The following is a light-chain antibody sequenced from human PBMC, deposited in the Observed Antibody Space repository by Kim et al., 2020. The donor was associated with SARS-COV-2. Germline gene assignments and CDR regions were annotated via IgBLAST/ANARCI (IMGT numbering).Light chain of an antibody. CDR2: LAS. CDR3: QHYIRFPYT. CDR1: QTISTW. V-gene: IGKV1-5*03. J-gene: IGKJ2*01. Sequence: DIQMTQSPSTLSASVGDRVTITCRASQTISTWLAWYQQKPGKAPKLLLYLASTLESGVPSRFSGSGSGTEFTLTIDSLQPDDFATHYCQHYIRFPYTFGQGTKLEI.